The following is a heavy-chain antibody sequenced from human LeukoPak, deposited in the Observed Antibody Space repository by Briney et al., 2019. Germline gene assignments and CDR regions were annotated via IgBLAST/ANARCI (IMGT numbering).Heavy chain of an antibody. V-gene: IGHV4-30-2*01. CDR1: GGSISSGGYY. CDR3: ARAPYSSYGDY. Sequence: SETLSLTCNVSGGSISSGGYYWSWIRQPPGKGLEWIGYIYHSGSTYYNPSLKSRVTISVDRSKNQFSLKLSSVTAADTAVYYCARAPYSSYGDYWGQGTLVTVGS. CDR2: IYHSGST. D-gene: IGHD3-22*01. J-gene: IGHJ4*02.